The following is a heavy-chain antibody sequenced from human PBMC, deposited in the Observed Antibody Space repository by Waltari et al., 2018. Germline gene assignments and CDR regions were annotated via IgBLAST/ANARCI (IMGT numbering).Heavy chain of an antibody. J-gene: IGHJ4*02. Sequence: QLQLQESGPGLVKPSETLSLTCTVSGGSLSSSRYYWGWIRQPPGKGLEWIGSIYYSGSTYYNPSLKSRVTISVDTSKNQFSLKLSSVTAADTAVYYCARSLSSSWYYFDYWGQGTLVTVSS. CDR1: GGSLSSSRYY. CDR2: IYYSGST. D-gene: IGHD6-13*01. CDR3: ARSLSSSWYYFDY. V-gene: IGHV4-39*01.